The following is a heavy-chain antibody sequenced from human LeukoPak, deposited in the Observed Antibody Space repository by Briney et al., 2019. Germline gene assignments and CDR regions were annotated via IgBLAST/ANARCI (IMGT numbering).Heavy chain of an antibody. CDR2: ISSGGSTV. CDR1: GFTFSNYE. CDR3: AKHLTAINTYIFFGLDV. D-gene: IGHD2-21*02. Sequence: PGGSLRLSCAASGFTFSNYEMHWVRRAPGKGLEWVSYISSGGSTVYYADSVKGRFTIFRDNAKNSLYLQLSSLRPEDTALYYCAKHLTAINTYIFFGLDVWGQGTSVTVSS. J-gene: IGHJ6*02. V-gene: IGHV3-48*03.